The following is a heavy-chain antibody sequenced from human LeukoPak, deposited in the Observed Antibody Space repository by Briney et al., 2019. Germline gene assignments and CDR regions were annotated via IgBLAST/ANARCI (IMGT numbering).Heavy chain of an antibody. Sequence: PSETLSLTCTVSGGSVSSYYWSWIRQPPGKGLEWIGHIYYSGSTNYNSSLKSRVTISVDTSKNQFSLKLISVTAADTAVYYCARVGGYYGDYPAFDYWGQGTLVTVSS. CDR3: ARVGGYYGDYPAFDY. CDR1: GGSVSSYY. V-gene: IGHV4-59*02. CDR2: IYYSGST. J-gene: IGHJ4*02. D-gene: IGHD4-17*01.